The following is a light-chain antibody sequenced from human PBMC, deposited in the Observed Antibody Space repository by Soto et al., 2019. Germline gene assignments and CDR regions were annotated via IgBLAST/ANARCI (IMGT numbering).Light chain of an antibody. Sequence: DIVMTQSPDSLAVSLGERATINCKSSQSVLYSSNNKIYLAWYQQKPGQPPKLLIYWASTRESGVPDRFSGSGSGTDFTLTISSLQAEDVAVYYCQQYYRTPLTFGQGTKVEIK. V-gene: IGKV4-1*01. J-gene: IGKJ1*01. CDR2: WAS. CDR1: QSVLYSSNNKIY. CDR3: QQYYRTPLT.